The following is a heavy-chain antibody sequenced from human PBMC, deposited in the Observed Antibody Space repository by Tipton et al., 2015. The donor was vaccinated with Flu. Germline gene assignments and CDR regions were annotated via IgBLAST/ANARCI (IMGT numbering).Heavy chain of an antibody. J-gene: IGHJ5*02. Sequence: LRLSCTVSGGSISSYYWSWIRQPPGKGLEWIGYIYYTGSTNYNPLFKSRISLSVDTSKNQLSLRLASMTAADTAMYYCTRSSPGFDPWGQGTLVTVSA. D-gene: IGHD2-8*02. CDR2: IYYTGST. CDR1: GGSISSYY. V-gene: IGHV4-59*08. CDR3: TRSSPGFDP.